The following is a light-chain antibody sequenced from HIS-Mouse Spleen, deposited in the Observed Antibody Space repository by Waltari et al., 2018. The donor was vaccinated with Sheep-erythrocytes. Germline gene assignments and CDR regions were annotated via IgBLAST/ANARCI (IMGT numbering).Light chain of an antibody. CDR2: QDS. Sequence: SYELTQPPSVSVSPGQTASITCSGDKLGDKYACWYQQKPGQSPVLVIYQDSKRPSGITWRFSGPNSGNTATLTISGTQAMDEADYYCQAWDSSTWVFGGGTKLTVL. CDR3: QAWDSSTWV. CDR1: KLGDKY. V-gene: IGLV3-1*01. J-gene: IGLJ3*02.